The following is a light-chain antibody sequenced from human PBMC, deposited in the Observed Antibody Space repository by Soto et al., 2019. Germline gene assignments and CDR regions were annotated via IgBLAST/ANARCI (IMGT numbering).Light chain of an antibody. CDR2: GAS. Sequence: EIVLTQSPGTLALSPGEGATLSCRASQSVSKYLAWYQQKPGQAPRLLIYGASSRATGIPDSFSGSGSGTDFTLPISRLEPEDFAVYYCQQYGGSPQTFGQGTKV. CDR3: QQYGGSPQT. V-gene: IGKV3-20*01. J-gene: IGKJ1*01. CDR1: QSVSKY.